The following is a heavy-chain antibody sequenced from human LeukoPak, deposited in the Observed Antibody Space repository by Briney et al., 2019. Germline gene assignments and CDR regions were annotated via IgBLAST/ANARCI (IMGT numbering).Heavy chain of an antibody. V-gene: IGHV3-23*01. CDR3: AKDFGIVVVFDAFDI. J-gene: IGHJ3*02. CDR1: GFTFTSYA. D-gene: IGHD3-22*01. CDR2: ISGSGGST. Sequence: PGGSLRLSCAASGFTFTSYAMIWVRQAPGKGLEWVSAISGSGGSTYYADSVKGRFTISRDNSKNALYLQMNSLRAEDTAVYYCAKDFGIVVVFDAFDIWGQGTMVTVSS.